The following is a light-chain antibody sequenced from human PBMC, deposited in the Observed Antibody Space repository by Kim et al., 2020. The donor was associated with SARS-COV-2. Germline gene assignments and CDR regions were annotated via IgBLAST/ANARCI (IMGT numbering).Light chain of an antibody. Sequence: EVVLTQSPGTLSLSPGERGTLSCRASQSVSSNYLAWYQRKPGQAPRLLIYGASSRATGIPDRFSGSRSGTDFTLTISSLEPEDFAVYYCQQYAGSPWTFGQGTKVDIK. CDR3: QQYAGSPWT. CDR2: GAS. J-gene: IGKJ1*01. V-gene: IGKV3-20*01. CDR1: QSVSSNY.